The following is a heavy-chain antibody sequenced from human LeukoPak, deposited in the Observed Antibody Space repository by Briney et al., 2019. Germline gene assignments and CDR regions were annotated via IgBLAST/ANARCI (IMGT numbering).Heavy chain of an antibody. CDR2: IHYSGST. Sequence: SETLSLTCTVSGGTISSYYWNWVRQPPGKGLEWIGYIHYSGSTKYNPSLKSRVTISVDTSKNQFSLKLSSVTAADTAVYYCARGGYYDSSGYPEPLNYWGQGTLVTVSS. V-gene: IGHV4-59*12. CDR3: ARGGYYDSSGYPEPLNY. CDR1: GGTISSYY. D-gene: IGHD3-22*01. J-gene: IGHJ4*02.